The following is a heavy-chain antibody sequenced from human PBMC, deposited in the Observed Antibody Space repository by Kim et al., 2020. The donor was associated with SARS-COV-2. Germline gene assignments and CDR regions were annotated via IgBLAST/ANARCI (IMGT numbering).Heavy chain of an antibody. J-gene: IGHJ4*02. CDR2: T. CDR3: AREPSTYFDY. Sequence: TNDADSVEGRFTISRADSQNPGYLQMNSLRAEDTAVYFCAREPSTYFDYWGQGTLVTVSS. V-gene: IGHV3-66*01.